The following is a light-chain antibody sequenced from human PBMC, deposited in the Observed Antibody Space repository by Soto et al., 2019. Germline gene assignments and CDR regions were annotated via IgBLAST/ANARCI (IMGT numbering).Light chain of an antibody. J-gene: IGKJ4*01. V-gene: IGKV3-15*01. Sequence: EIVMTHSPSTLSLSPVERVPLACRASQSVSGNLAWYQQKPGQAPRLLMFRASTRATGIPARFSGSGSGTEFTLTISSLQSEDIALYYCQQYHIWPLTFGGGTKVDIK. CDR1: QSVSGN. CDR2: RAS. CDR3: QQYHIWPLT.